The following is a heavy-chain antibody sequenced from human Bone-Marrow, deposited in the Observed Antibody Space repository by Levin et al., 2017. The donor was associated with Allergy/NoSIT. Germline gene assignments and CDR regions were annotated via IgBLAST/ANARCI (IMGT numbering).Heavy chain of an antibody. D-gene: IGHD6-19*01. CDR2: ISGSVTST. Sequence: GLYCVSAISGSVTSTYYADSVKGRFTISRDNSMTTLYLQMNSLRAEDTAVYYCAKGAGWVAGAVALIWGQGTLVTVSS. V-gene: IGHV3-23*01. CDR3: AKGAGWVAGAVALI. J-gene: IGHJ4*02.